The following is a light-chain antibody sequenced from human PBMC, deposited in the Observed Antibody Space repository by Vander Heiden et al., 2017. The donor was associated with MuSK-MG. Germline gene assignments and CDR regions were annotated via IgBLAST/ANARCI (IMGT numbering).Light chain of an antibody. CDR3: QSADSSGTYVV. CDR1: ALTKQY. V-gene: IGLV3-25*03. J-gene: IGLJ2*01. CDR2: KDS. Sequence: SYELTPPPSVPVSPGQTARITCSGDALTKQYAYWYQQKPGQAPVLVIYKDSGRPSGVPERFSGSSSGTTVTLTISGVQAEDEADYYCQSADSSGTYVVFGGGTKLTVL.